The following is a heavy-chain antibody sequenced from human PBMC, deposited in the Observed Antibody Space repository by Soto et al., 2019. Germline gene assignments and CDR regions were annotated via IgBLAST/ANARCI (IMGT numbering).Heavy chain of an antibody. CDR2: ISGSGGST. CDR3: AKFPTTLRYFDWGPTFDP. D-gene: IGHD3-9*01. V-gene: IGHV3-23*01. CDR1: GFTFSSYA. Sequence: GGSLRLSCAASGFTFSSYAMSWVRQAPGKGLEWVSAISGSGGSTYYADSVKGRFTISRDNSKNTLYLQMNSLRAEDTALYYCAKFPTTLRYFDWGPTFDPWGQGTLVTVSS. J-gene: IGHJ5*02.